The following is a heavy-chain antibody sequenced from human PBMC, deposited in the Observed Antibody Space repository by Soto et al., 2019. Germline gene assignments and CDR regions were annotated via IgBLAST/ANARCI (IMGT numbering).Heavy chain of an antibody. Sequence: PGGSLRLSCAASGFTFSSYSMHWVRQAPGKGLEWLSSISSTSRFIYYADSVKGRFTISRDNARNSLYLQMSSLRAEDTAVYYCAREGSLYVDSVANCVAFWGQGALVTVSS. CDR3: AREGSLYVDSVANCVAF. V-gene: IGHV3-21*01. D-gene: IGHD4-17*01. J-gene: IGHJ4*02. CDR1: GFTFSSYS. CDR2: ISSTSRFI.